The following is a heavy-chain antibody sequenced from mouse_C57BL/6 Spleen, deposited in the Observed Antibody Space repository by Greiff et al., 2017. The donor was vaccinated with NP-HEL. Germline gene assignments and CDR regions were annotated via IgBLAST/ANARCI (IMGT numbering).Heavy chain of an antibody. CDR1: GYTFTSYT. Sequence: VQLQQSGAELARPGASVKMSCKASGYTFTSYTMHWVKQRPGQGLEWIGYINPSSGYTKYNQKFKDKATLTAEKSSSTAYMQLSSLTSEDSAVYYCARRRGYDGYCDMDYWGQGTSATVSS. CDR2: INPSSGYT. D-gene: IGHD2-3*01. J-gene: IGHJ4*01. CDR3: ARRRGYDGYCDMDY. V-gene: IGHV1-4*01.